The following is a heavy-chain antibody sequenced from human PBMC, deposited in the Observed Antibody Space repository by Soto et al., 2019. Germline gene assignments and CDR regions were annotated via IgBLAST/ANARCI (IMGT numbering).Heavy chain of an antibody. D-gene: IGHD4-17*01. CDR1: GYTFTSYA. Sequence: ASVKVSCKASGYTFTSYAMHWVRQAPGQRLEWMGWINAGNGNTKYSQKFQGRVTITRDTSASTAYMELSSLRSEDTAAYYCARILVAVTTSGGMDVWGQGTTVTVS. V-gene: IGHV1-3*01. CDR2: INAGNGNT. J-gene: IGHJ6*02. CDR3: ARILVAVTTSGGMDV.